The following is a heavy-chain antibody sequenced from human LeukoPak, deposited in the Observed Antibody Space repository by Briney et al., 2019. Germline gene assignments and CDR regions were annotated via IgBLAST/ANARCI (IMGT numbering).Heavy chain of an antibody. J-gene: IGHJ4*02. V-gene: IGHV1-8*01. D-gene: IGHD6-13*01. Sequence: GASVKVSCRASGYTFTSYDINWVRQATGQGLEWMGWMNPNSGNTGYAQKFQGRVTMTRNTSISTAYMELSSLRSEDTAVYYCARGENDLGIAERIDYWGQGTLVTVSS. CDR1: GYTFTSYD. CDR3: ARGENDLGIAERIDY. CDR2: MNPNSGNT.